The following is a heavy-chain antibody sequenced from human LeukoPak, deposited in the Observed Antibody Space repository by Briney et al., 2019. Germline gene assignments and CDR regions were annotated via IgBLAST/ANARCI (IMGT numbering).Heavy chain of an antibody. Sequence: PGGSLRLSCATSGFTFSSYAFHWVRQAPGKGLEWVATMSFDVNNKYYADSVRGRFTISRDNSKNTLYLQMNSLRAEDTAVYSCARGYCTSSSCYNDYWGQGTLSPSPQ. CDR1: GFTFSSYA. J-gene: IGHJ4*02. V-gene: IGHV3-30*04. CDR2: MSFDVNNK. D-gene: IGHD2-2*02. CDR3: ARGYCTSSSCYNDY.